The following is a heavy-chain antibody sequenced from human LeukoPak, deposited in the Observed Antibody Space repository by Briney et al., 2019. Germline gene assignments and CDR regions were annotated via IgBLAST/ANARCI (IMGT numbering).Heavy chain of an antibody. CDR1: GFTFSSYG. CDR2: IWYDGSNK. J-gene: IGHJ4*02. CDR3: ARDHSSGWYSDYFDY. Sequence: GGSLRLSCAASGFTFSSYGMHWVRQAPGKGLEWVAVIWYDGSNKYYADSVKGRFTISRDNSKNTLYLQMNSLRAEDTAVYYCARDHSSGWYSDYFDYWGQGTPVTVSS. D-gene: IGHD6-19*01. V-gene: IGHV3-33*01.